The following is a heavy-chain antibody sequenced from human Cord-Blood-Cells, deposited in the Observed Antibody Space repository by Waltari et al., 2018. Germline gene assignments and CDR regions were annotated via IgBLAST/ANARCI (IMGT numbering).Heavy chain of an antibody. D-gene: IGHD6-19*01. Sequence: QLQLQESGPGLVKPSETLSLTCTFAGGSISRSSYYWGWIRQPPGKGLEWIGGIYYSGSPYYNPSLKSRVTISVDTSKNQFSLKLSSVTAADTAVYYCARHREGQWLKNWGQGTLVTVSS. CDR2: IYYSGSP. CDR1: GGSISRSSYY. V-gene: IGHV4-39*01. J-gene: IGHJ4*02. CDR3: ARHREGQWLKN.